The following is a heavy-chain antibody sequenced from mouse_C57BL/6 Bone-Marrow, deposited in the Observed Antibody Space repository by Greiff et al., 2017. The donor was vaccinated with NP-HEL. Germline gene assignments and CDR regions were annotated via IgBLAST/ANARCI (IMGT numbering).Heavy chain of an antibody. D-gene: IGHD1-1*01. CDR2: IRNKANNHAT. V-gene: IGHV6-6*01. J-gene: IGHJ1*03. Sequence: EVQLQQSGGGLVQPGGSMKLSCAASGFTFSDAWMDWVRQSPEKGLEWVAEIRNKANNHATYYAESVKGRFTISRDDSKSSVYLQMNSLRAEDTGIYYCTRSPVYYYGSSHWYFDVWGTGTTVTVSS. CDR3: TRSPVYYYGSSHWYFDV. CDR1: GFTFSDAW.